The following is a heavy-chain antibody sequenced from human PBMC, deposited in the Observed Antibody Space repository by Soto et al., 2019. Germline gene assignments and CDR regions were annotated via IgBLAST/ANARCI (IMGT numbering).Heavy chain of an antibody. CDR3: ARAASHPAY. Sequence: QVQLVQSGAEVKKPGASVKDSCKASGYTFTSYAIYWVRPAPGQRLEWMGWMNADNGDTKYSQKSQGRVTITRDTSASTAYMELGSLTSEDTAGYYCARAASHPAYWGQGTLVTVSS. V-gene: IGHV1-3*01. CDR2: MNADNGDT. J-gene: IGHJ4*02. CDR1: GYTFTSYA.